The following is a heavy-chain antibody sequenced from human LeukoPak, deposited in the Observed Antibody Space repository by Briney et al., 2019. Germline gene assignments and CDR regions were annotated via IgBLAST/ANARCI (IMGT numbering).Heavy chain of an antibody. CDR2: IYHSEST. D-gene: IGHD5-18*01. CDR1: GASISSNSYY. Sequence: SETLSLTCTVSGASISSNSYYWGWIRQPPGKGLEWIGDIYHSESTYYNPSLKTRVTLSEDTSKNQFSLQLSSVSVADTAVYYCARRGYGRRGVFDYWGQGTLVTVSS. J-gene: IGHJ4*02. V-gene: IGHV4-39*01. CDR3: ARRGYGRRGVFDY.